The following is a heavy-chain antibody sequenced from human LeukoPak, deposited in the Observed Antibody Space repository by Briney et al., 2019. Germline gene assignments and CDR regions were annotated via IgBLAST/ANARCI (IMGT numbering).Heavy chain of an antibody. J-gene: IGHJ4*02. CDR3: ARGALLYYDFWSGYYWWYFDY. V-gene: IGHV4-34*01. CDR2: INHSGST. D-gene: IGHD3-3*01. Sequence: SETLSLTCAVYGGSFSGYYWSWIRQPPGKGLEWIGEINHSGSTNYNPSLKSRVTISVDTSKNQFSLKLSSVTAADTAVYYCARGALLYYDFWSGYYWWYFDYWGQGTLVTASS. CDR1: GGSFSGYY.